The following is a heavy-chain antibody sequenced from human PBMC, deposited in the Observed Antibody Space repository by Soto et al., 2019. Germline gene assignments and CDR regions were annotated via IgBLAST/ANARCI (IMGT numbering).Heavy chain of an antibody. CDR3: AREWRYSSSWYTAVAGSYNYYYGMDV. CDR2: IIPIFGTA. Sequence: SVKVSCKASGGTFSSYAISWVRQAPGQGLEWMGGIIPIFGTANYAQKFQGRVTITADESTSTAYMELSSLRSEDTAVYYCAREWRYSSSWYTAVAGSYNYYYGMDVWGQGTTVTVSS. D-gene: IGHD6-13*01. CDR1: GGTFSSYA. J-gene: IGHJ6*02. V-gene: IGHV1-69*13.